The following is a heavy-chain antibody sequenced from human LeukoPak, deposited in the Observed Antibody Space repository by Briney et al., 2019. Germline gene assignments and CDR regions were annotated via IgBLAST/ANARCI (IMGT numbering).Heavy chain of an antibody. V-gene: IGHV3-21*01. Sequence: GGSLRLSCAASGFTFSSYSMNWVRQAPGKGLEWVSSISSSSSYIYYADSVKGRFTISRDNAKNSLYLQMNSLRAEDTAVYYCARLGYSYGYYFDYWGKGTLVTVSS. J-gene: IGHJ4*02. CDR3: ARLGYSYGYYFDY. D-gene: IGHD5-18*01. CDR2: ISSSSSYI. CDR1: GFTFSSYS.